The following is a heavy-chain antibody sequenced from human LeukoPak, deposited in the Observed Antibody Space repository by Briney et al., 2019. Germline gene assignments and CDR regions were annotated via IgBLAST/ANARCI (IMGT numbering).Heavy chain of an antibody. CDR2: INPVGGST. D-gene: IGHD6-6*01. CDR1: GYTFPSYF. Sequence: ASVKVSCKASGYTFPSYFMHWVRQAPGQGLEWMGLINPVGGSTSYAQKLQGRVSMTRDTSTNTVYMELSGLRSEDTAVYYCARVYSSSSPTDYWGQGTLVAVSS. V-gene: IGHV1-46*04. J-gene: IGHJ4*02. CDR3: ARVYSSSSPTDY.